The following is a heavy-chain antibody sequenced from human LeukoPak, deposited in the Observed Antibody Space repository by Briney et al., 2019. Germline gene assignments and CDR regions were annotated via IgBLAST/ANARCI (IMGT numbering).Heavy chain of an antibody. D-gene: IGHD2-21*01. CDR1: GFTFSSYG. CDR3: AKDSIPGPYHHYGMDV. CDR2: ISGSGAKT. J-gene: IGHJ6*02. V-gene: IGHV3-23*01. Sequence: GGSLRLSCAASGFTFSSYGMHWVRQAPGKGLEWVSTISGSGAKTYYGDSVKGRFTISRDNSKNTLYLQMNSLRAEDTAVYYCAKDSIPGPYHHYGMDVWGHGTPLTVSS.